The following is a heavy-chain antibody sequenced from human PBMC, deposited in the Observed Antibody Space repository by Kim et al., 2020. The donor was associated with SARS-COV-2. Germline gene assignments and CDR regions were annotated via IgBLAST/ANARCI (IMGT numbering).Heavy chain of an antibody. J-gene: IGHJ3*02. V-gene: IGHV4-31*02. Sequence: LKSRVTISVDTSKNQFSLKLSSVTAADTAVYYCARNGGFLEWLLQGAFDIWGQGTMVTVSS. CDR3: ARNGGFLEWLLQGAFDI. D-gene: IGHD3-3*01.